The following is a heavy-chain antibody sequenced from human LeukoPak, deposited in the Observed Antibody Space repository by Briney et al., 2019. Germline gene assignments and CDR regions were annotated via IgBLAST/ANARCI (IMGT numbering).Heavy chain of an antibody. V-gene: IGHV3-23*01. CDR2: ISGSGGST. Sequence: GGSLRLSCAASGFTFSSYGMSWVRQAPGKGLEWVSAISGSGGSTYYADSLKGRFTISRDNSKNTLYLQMNSLRVEDAAVYFCARDPRGPTGYDSSGRDTFDLWGQGTLVTVSS. D-gene: IGHD3-22*01. CDR1: GFTFSSYG. CDR3: ARDPRGPTGYDSSGRDTFDL. J-gene: IGHJ4*01.